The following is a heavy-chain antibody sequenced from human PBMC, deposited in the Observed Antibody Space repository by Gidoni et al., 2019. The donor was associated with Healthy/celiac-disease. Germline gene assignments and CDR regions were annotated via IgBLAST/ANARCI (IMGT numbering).Heavy chain of an antibody. CDR1: GGTFGSYA. CDR2: IIPIFGTA. D-gene: IGHD2-2*01. V-gene: IGHV1-69*01. Sequence: QVQLVQSGAEVKKPGSSVKVSCKASGGTFGSYAISWVRQAPGQGLEWMGGIIPIFGTANYAQKFQGRVTITADESTSTADMELSSLRSEDTAVYYCARTNWSYCSSTSCENYYYYYYGMDVWGQGTTVTVSS. J-gene: IGHJ6*02. CDR3: ARTNWSYCSSTSCENYYYYYYGMDV.